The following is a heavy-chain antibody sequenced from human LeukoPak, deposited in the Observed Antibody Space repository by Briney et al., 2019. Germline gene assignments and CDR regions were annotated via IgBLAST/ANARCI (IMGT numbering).Heavy chain of an antibody. D-gene: IGHD5-24*01. CDR1: GFTFSGYW. J-gene: IGHJ6*02. Sequence: GGSLRLSCAASGFTFSGYWMTWVRQAPGKGLEWVANIKEDGSVKYYVDSVKGRFTISRDNAKNSLYLQMNSLRAEDTAVYYCARRHTHGLLDVWGQGTTVTVSS. CDR2: IKEDGSVK. V-gene: IGHV3-7*01. CDR3: ARRHTHGLLDV.